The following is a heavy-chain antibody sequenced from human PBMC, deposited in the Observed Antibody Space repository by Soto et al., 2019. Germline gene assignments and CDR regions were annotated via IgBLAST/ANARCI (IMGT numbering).Heavy chain of an antibody. CDR3: ARAPRLRLDY. D-gene: IGHD4-17*01. Sequence: PSETLSLTCAVYGGSFSGYYWTWIRQPPGTGLEWIGEINHSGSTNYNPSLKSRVTISVDTSKNQFSLKLSSVTAADTAVYYCARAPRLRLDYWAQGTLVTVSS. CDR2: INHSGST. V-gene: IGHV4-34*01. J-gene: IGHJ4*02. CDR1: GGSFSGYY.